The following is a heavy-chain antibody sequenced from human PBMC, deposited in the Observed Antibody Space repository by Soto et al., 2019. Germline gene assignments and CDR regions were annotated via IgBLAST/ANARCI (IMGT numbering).Heavy chain of an antibody. CDR2: IYWDDDK. Sequence: QITLRETGPTLVNPTQTLTLTCTLSGFSLTTDGAGVGWIRQPPGKALEWLALIYWDDDKRYSPSLRSMLTITKDTSKNPVVLTMTNVDPVDTATYSCAHRPLDYNGYAPYFDDWGQGTLVTVSS. D-gene: IGHD5-12*01. V-gene: IGHV2-5*02. J-gene: IGHJ4*02. CDR3: AHRPLDYNGYAPYFDD. CDR1: GFSLTTDGAG.